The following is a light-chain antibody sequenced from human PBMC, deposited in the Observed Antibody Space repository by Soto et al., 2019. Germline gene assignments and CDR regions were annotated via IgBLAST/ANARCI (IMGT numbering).Light chain of an antibody. CDR3: QQYNTWHPET. CDR2: SAS. Sequence: IQLTHSPSSLSASVVYRVTITFHASRGISSYLAWYQQKPGKAPKLLVYSASTLQSGVPSRFRGSGSGPDFTLTISSLKSEDFAVYYCQQYNTWHPETFGHGTKVDIK. V-gene: IGKV1-9*01. CDR1: RGISSY. J-gene: IGKJ1*01.